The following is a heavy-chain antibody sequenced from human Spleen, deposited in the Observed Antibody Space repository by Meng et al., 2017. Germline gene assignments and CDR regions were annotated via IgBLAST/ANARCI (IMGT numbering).Heavy chain of an antibody. J-gene: IGHJ4*02. Sequence: QVQRVQCGAGGQEPGASRQVPCRASGYTFPDYSLHWVRRAPGQSLEWMGRIKPKSGDTHYAQRFQGRVTMTGDTSISTAYMELSGLRSDDTAMYYCARDEDISAAGKLFGDYWGQGTLVTVSS. CDR2: IKPKSGDT. CDR1: GYTFPDYS. CDR3: ARDEDISAAGKLFGDY. D-gene: IGHD6-13*01. V-gene: IGHV1-2*06.